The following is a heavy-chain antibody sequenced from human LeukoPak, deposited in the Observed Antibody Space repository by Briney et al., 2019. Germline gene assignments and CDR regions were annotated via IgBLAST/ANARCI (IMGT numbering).Heavy chain of an antibody. CDR1: GGSISSYY. CDR3: ARSGYSYAPIYYFDY. V-gene: IGHV4-59*01. D-gene: IGHD5-18*01. CDR2: IYYSGST. Sequence: SETLSLTCTVSGGSISSYYWSWIRQPPGKGLEWIGYIYYSGSTNYNPSLKSRVTISVDTSKKQFSLKLSSVTAADTAVYYCARSGYSYAPIYYFDYWGQGTLVTVSS. J-gene: IGHJ4*02.